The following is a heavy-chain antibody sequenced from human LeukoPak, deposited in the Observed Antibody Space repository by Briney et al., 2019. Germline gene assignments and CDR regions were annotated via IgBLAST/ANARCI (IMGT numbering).Heavy chain of an antibody. CDR1: GYTFTSYG. D-gene: IGHD4-17*01. J-gene: IGHJ4*02. CDR2: ISAYNGNT. CDR3: AREGHGDYDFDY. Sequence: ASVKVSCKASGYTFTSYGISWVGQAPGQGREGMGWISAYNGNTNYAQNLQGRVTMTTDTSTSTAYMELRSLRSDDTAVYYCAREGHGDYDFDYWGQGTLVTVSS. V-gene: IGHV1-18*01.